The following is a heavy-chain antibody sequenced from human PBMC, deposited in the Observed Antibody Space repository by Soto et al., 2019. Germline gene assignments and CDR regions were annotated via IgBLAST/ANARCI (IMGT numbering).Heavy chain of an antibody. D-gene: IGHD6-19*01. J-gene: IGHJ4*02. CDR1: GFTFDDYA. CDR3: AKDRGLVLSVYFDY. Sequence: EVQLVESGGGLVQPGRSLRLSCAASGFTFDDYAMHWVRQSPGKGLEWVSGISWNSGSICYADSVKGRFTISRDNAKNSLYLQMNSLRAEDTALYYCAKDRGLVLSVYFDYWGQGTLVTVSS. CDR2: ISWNSGSI. V-gene: IGHV3-9*01.